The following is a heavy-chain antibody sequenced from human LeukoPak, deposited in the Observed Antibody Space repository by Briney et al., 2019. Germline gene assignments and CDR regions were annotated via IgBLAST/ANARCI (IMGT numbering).Heavy chain of an antibody. CDR1: GGSISSGGYY. Sequence: SQTLSLTCTVSGGSISSGGYYWSWIRQHPGKGLEWIGYIYYSGSTYYNPSLKSRVTISVDTSKNQFSLKLSSVTAADTAVYYCARERRGLNLRSDHFDYWGQGTLVTVSS. CDR2: IYYSGST. CDR3: ARERRGLNLRSDHFDY. V-gene: IGHV4-31*03. D-gene: IGHD4-17*01. J-gene: IGHJ4*02.